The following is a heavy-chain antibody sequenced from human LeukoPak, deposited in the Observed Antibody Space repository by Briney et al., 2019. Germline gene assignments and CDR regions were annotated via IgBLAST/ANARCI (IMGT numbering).Heavy chain of an antibody. Sequence: SVTVSCKASGCSFTFTSHAISWVRQAPGQGLEWMGGLIPIYGSANYAQQFQGRLTITSDESTRTVYMELSSLRPEDSAVHYCAGFFYDNSGDAFDIWGQGTMVTVSS. J-gene: IGHJ3*02. CDR2: LIPIYGSA. CDR3: AGFFYDNSGDAFDI. CDR1: GCSFTFTSHA. V-gene: IGHV1-69*13. D-gene: IGHD3-22*01.